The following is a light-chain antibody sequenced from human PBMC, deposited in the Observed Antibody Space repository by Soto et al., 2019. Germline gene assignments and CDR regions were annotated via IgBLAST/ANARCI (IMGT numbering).Light chain of an antibody. Sequence: ENVLTQSPATLSLSPGDRATLSCRASQSFSSYLAWYQQKPGQAPRLLIYDASKRATGTPARFSGTGSGTDFSLTISSLEPEDFAFYFCQQRSDWPPTFGQGTRLEIK. V-gene: IGKV3-11*01. CDR1: QSFSSY. CDR3: QQRSDWPPT. J-gene: IGKJ5*01. CDR2: DAS.